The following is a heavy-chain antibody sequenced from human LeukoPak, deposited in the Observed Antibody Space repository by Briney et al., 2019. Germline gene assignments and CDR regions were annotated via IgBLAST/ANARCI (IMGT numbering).Heavy chain of an antibody. CDR1: GGSISAYY. J-gene: IGHJ5*02. D-gene: IGHD6-6*01. V-gene: IGHV4-4*09. CDR3: ARSREQLVLNP. Sequence: SETLSLTCTVSGGSISAYYWTWIRQPPGKGLEWIGNIYTSGSTNYNPSLKSRVTISVDTSKNQFSLKLSSVTAADTAVYYCARSREQLVLNPWGQGTLVTVSS. CDR2: IYTSGST.